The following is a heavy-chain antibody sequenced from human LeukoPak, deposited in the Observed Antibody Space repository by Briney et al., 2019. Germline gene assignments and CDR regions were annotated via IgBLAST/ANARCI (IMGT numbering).Heavy chain of an antibody. Sequence: SETLSLTCTVSGDSTSRYYWSWIRQPPGKGLEFLGYIFYSGIVNYNPSLKSRVTMSVDSSKNQVSLKVRSVTAADTAVYYCAGLFSGYDPFDYWGQGILDTVSS. CDR2: IFYSGIV. J-gene: IGHJ4*02. D-gene: IGHD5-12*01. V-gene: IGHV4-59*01. CDR3: AGLFSGYDPFDY. CDR1: GDSTSRYY.